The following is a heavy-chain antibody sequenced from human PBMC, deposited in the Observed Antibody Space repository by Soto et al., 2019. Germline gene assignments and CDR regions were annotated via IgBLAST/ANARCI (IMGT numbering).Heavy chain of an antibody. Sequence: SETLSLTCTVSGGSIRSYYWSWIRQSPGKGLEWIGYIYHSGNTNVNPSLKSRVTISVDTSKSQISLKMASVTAADTAVYYCAKDYYETSSYWGAFNIWGQGAMVTVSS. CDR2: IYHSGNT. CDR1: GGSIRSYY. CDR3: AKDYYETSSYWGAFNI. J-gene: IGHJ3*02. D-gene: IGHD3-22*01. V-gene: IGHV4-59*01.